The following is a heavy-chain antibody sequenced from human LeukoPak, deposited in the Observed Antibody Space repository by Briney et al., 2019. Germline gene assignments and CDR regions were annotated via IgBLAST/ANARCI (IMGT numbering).Heavy chain of an antibody. Sequence: SVKVSCKASGGTFSSYAISWVRQAPGQGLEWMGRIIPILGIANYAQKFQGRVTITADKSTSTAYMELSSLRSGDTAVYYCAMGTYSYGYYFDYWGQGTLVTVSS. J-gene: IGHJ4*02. CDR3: AMGTYSYGYYFDY. CDR2: IIPILGIA. CDR1: GGTFSSYA. D-gene: IGHD5-18*01. V-gene: IGHV1-69*04.